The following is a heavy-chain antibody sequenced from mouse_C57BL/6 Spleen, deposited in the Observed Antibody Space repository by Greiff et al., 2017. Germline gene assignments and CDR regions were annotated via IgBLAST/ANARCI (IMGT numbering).Heavy chain of an antibody. D-gene: IGHD6-1*01. J-gene: IGHJ4*01. V-gene: IGHV1-64*01. CDR1: GYTFTSYW. CDR2: IHPNSGST. Sequence: VQLQESGAELVKPGASVKLSCKASGYTFTSYWMHWVKQRPGQGLEWIGMIHPNSGSTNYNEKFKSKATLTVDKSSSTAYMQLSSLTSEDSAVYYCASLGSNYAMDYWGQGTSVTVSS. CDR3: ASLGSNYAMDY.